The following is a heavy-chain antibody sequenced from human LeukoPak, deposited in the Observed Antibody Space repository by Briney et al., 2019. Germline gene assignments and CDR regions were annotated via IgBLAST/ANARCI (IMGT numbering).Heavy chain of an antibody. CDR1: GGSISSYY. CDR3: ARLSDELLWFGELSPPILFDI. J-gene: IGHJ3*02. V-gene: IGHV4-59*08. D-gene: IGHD3-10*01. CDR2: IYYSGST. Sequence: PSETLSLTCTVSGGSISSYYWSWIRQPPGKGLEWIGYIYYSGSTNYNPSLKSRVTISVDTSKNQFSLKLSSVTAADTAVYYCARLSDELLWFGELSPPILFDIWGQGTMVTVSS.